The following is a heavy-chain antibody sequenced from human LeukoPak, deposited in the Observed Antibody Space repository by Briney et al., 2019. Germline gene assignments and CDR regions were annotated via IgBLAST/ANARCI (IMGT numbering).Heavy chain of an antibody. J-gene: IGHJ6*03. CDR2: IIPIFGTA. CDR3: ASMVRGVIKGPGYYYYMDV. Sequence: GASVKVSCKASGGTFSSYAISWVRQAPGQGLEWMGGIIPIFGTANYAQKFQGRVTITADKSTSTAYMELSSLRSEDTAVYYCASMVRGVIKGPGYYYYMDVWGKGTTVTISS. V-gene: IGHV1-69*06. D-gene: IGHD3-10*01. CDR1: GGTFSSYA.